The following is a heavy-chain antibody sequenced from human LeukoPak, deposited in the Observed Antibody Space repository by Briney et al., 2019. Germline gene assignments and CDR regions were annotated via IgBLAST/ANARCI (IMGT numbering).Heavy chain of an antibody. CDR3: ARDRYYVPDY. V-gene: IGHV3-74*03. Sequence: PGGSLRLSCAASGFTFSNYAMHWVRQAPGKGLVWVSRIHSDGISTTYADSVKGRFTISRDNAKNTLYLQMNSLRAEDTAVYYCARDRYYVPDYWGQGTLVTVSS. D-gene: IGHD3-10*02. J-gene: IGHJ4*02. CDR1: GFTFSNYA. CDR2: IHSDGIST.